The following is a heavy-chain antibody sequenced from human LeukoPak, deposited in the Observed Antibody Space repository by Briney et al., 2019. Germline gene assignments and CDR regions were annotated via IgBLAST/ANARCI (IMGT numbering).Heavy chain of an antibody. Sequence: AGGSLRLSCTASGFTFGDYAMSWVRQAPGKGLEWVSAISGSGGSTYYADSVKGRFTISRDNSKNTLYLQMNSLRAEDTAVYYCAKVSTMIVVVITPPGAFDIWGQGTMVTVSS. D-gene: IGHD3-22*01. CDR2: ISGSGGST. J-gene: IGHJ3*02. CDR3: AKVSTMIVVVITPPGAFDI. CDR1: GFTFGDYA. V-gene: IGHV3-23*01.